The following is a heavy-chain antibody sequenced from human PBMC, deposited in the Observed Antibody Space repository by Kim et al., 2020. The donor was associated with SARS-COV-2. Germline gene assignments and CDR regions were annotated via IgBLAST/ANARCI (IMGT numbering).Heavy chain of an antibody. V-gene: IGHV3-21*01. CDR1: GFTFSSYS. D-gene: IGHD3-10*01. CDR3: ARFFSDGLLWFGELAPGSYGMDV. Sequence: GGSLRLSCAASGFTFSSYSMNWVRQAPGKGLEWVSSISSSSSYIYYADSVKGRFTISRDNAKNSLYLQMNSLRAEDTAVYYCARFFSDGLLWFGELAPGSYGMDVWGQGTTVTVSS. CDR2: ISSSSSYI. J-gene: IGHJ6*02.